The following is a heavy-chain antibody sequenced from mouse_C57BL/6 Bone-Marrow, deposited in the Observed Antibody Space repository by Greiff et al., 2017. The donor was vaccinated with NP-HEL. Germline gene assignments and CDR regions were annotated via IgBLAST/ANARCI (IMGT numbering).Heavy chain of an antibody. CDR2: SRNKANDYTT. CDR1: GFTFSDFY. D-gene: IGHD1-1*01. J-gene: IGHJ1*03. CDR3: ARDAFITTVVADWYFDV. Sequence: EVKLVESGGGLVQSGRSLRLSCATSGFTFSDFYMEWVRQAPGKGLEWIAASRNKANDYTTEYSASGKGRFIVSRDTSQSILYLQMNALRAEDTASYYCARDAFITTVVADWYFDVWGTGTTVTVSS. V-gene: IGHV7-1*01.